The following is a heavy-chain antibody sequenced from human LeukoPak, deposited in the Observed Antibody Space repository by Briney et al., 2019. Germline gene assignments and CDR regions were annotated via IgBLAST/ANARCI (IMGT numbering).Heavy chain of an antibody. J-gene: IGHJ4*02. D-gene: IGHD1-7*01. V-gene: IGHV4-61*02. CDR1: GGSISSGSSY. Sequence: SQTLSLTCTVSGGSISSGSSYWSWIRQPAGKGLEWIGRIYTSGSTNYNPSLKSRVTISVDTSKNQFSLKLSSVTAADTAVYYCARDRNWNYEYWGQGTLVTVSS. CDR2: IYTSGST. CDR3: ARDRNWNYEY.